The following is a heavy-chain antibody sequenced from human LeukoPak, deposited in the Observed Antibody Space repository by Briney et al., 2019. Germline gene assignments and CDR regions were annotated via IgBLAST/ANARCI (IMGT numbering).Heavy chain of an antibody. CDR1: GFTFDDYW. CDR3: ARYPSGSGSTGY. CDR2: INQDGSEK. V-gene: IGHV3-7*01. D-gene: IGHD3-10*01. Sequence: GGSLRLSCGASGFTFDDYWMSWVRQAPGQGLEWVANINQDGSEKYYLDSAKGRFTISRDNARNSLYLQVNSLRAEDTAVYSCARYPSGSGSTGYWGQGTLVTVSS. J-gene: IGHJ4*02.